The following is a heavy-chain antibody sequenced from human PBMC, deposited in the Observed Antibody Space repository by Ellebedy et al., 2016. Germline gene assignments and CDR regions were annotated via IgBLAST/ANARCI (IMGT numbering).Heavy chain of an antibody. Sequence: SETLSLTCAVSGGSISSSNWWSWVRQPPGKGLEWIGEIYHSGSTNYNPSLNSRVTISVDKSNNQFSLKLSSVAAADTAVYYCARRHYDSSGYYHGLFDYWGQGTLVTVSS. D-gene: IGHD3-22*01. V-gene: IGHV4-4*02. CDR3: ARRHYDSSGYYHGLFDY. J-gene: IGHJ4*02. CDR1: GGSISSSNW. CDR2: IYHSGST.